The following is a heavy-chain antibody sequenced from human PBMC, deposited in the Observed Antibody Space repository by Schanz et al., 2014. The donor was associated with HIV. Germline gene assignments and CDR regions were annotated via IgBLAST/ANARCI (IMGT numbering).Heavy chain of an antibody. D-gene: IGHD3-22*01. CDR2: ISYDGTNK. CDR1: GFTFDSYG. Sequence: QVQLVESGGGVVQPGRSLRLSCAASGFTFDSYGIHWVRQAPGKGLEWVAVISYDGTNKKFADSVKGRFTISRDNSKNTLYLQMKSLRPEDTAVYCCAKDRNHYDSRYRGKGNYYYYYGMDVWGQGTTVTVSS. V-gene: IGHV3-30*18. CDR3: AKDRNHYDSRYRGKGNYYYYYGMDV. J-gene: IGHJ6*02.